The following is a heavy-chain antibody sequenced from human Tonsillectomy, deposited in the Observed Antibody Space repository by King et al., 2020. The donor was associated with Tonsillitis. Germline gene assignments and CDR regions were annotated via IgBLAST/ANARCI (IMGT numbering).Heavy chain of an antibody. Sequence: QLQESGPGLVKSSETLSLTCTVSRYSISSGYYWGWIRQAPGKGLEWIGSIYHSGNTYYNPSLKSRVTISVDTSKNQFSLKLSSVTAADTAVYYCAREVPPAAIPYNCVDPWDQGTLVTVSS. D-gene: IGHD2-2*01. J-gene: IGHJ5*02. CDR3: AREVPPAAIPYNCVDP. CDR1: RYSISSGYY. CDR2: IYHSGNT. V-gene: IGHV4-38-2*02.